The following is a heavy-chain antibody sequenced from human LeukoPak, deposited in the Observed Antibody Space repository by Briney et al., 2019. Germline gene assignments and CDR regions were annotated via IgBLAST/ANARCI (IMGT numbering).Heavy chain of an antibody. CDR3: ARDGGDSSFDY. D-gene: IGHD3-22*01. J-gene: IGHJ4*02. Sequence: PSQTLSLTCTVSGGSISSGSYYWSWIRQPAGKGLEWIGRIYTSGSTNYNPSLKSRVTISVDTSKNQFSLKLSSVTAADTAVYYCARDGGDSSFDYWGQGTLVTVSS. CDR1: GGSISSGSYY. V-gene: IGHV4-61*02. CDR2: IYTSGST.